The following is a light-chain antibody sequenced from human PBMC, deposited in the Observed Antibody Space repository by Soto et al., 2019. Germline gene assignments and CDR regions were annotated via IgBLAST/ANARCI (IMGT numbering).Light chain of an antibody. CDR2: TAS. V-gene: IGKV3-15*01. CDR3: QQYKNYYS. J-gene: IGKJ2*03. Sequence: ILLTQSPVSLSVSPGERATLSCRASQYVGNNLAWYQQKPGQAPRLLIQTASTRATGIPARFSGSGSGTEFTLTISSLQSEDFAVYYCQQYKNYYSFGQGTKVEIK. CDR1: QYVGNN.